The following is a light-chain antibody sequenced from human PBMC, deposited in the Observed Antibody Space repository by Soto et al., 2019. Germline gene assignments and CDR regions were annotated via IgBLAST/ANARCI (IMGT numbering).Light chain of an antibody. CDR3: LQDYSYPWT. CDR1: QGIRND. J-gene: IGKJ1*01. Sequence: AIQMTQSPSSLSASLGDRVTITCRASQGIRNDLGWYQQKAGKAPRLLIYAASTLQSGVPSRFSGSGSGTDFTLTISSLQPEDFATYYCLQDYSYPWTFGQGTKVEIK. CDR2: AAS. V-gene: IGKV1-6*01.